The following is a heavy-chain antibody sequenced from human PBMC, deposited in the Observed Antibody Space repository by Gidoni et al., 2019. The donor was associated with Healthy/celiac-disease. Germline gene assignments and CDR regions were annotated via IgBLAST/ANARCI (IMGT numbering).Heavy chain of an antibody. CDR1: GFTFSSYA. V-gene: IGHV3-23*01. J-gene: IGHJ4*02. CDR2: ISGSGGST. Sequence: EVQLLESGGGLVQPGGSLRLSCAASGFTFSSYAMSWVRQAPGKGLEWVSAISGSGGSTYYADSVKGRFTISRDNSKNTLYLQMNSLRAEDTAVYYCAKDTLYDFWSGTNLRLDYWGQGTLVTVSS. CDR3: AKDTLYDFWSGTNLRLDY. D-gene: IGHD3-3*01.